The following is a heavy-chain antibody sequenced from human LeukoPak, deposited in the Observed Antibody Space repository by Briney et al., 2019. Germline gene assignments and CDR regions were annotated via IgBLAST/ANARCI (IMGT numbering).Heavy chain of an antibody. V-gene: IGHV3-72*01. Sequence: GGSLRLSCAASGFTFRYSFLSWVRQAPGKGLEWVGRSRNKADSYTAEYAASVKGRFTISRDESKNSLYLQSSSLETGDAAVYFCDISSWYRLAYWGQGSLVTVSS. D-gene: IGHD6-13*01. J-gene: IGHJ4*02. CDR3: DISSWYRLAY. CDR2: SRNKADSYTA. CDR1: GFTFRYSF.